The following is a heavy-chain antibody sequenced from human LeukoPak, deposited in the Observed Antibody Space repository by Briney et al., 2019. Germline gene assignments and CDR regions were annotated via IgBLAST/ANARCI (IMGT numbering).Heavy chain of an antibody. CDR1: GFTFSSYG. D-gene: IGHD3-3*01. J-gene: IGHJ4*02. CDR2: ISGSGGST. V-gene: IGHV3-23*01. CDR3: ANTRFFGVVTFDY. Sequence: GGSLRLSCAASGFTFSSYGMSWVRQAPGKGLEWVSAISGSGGSTYYADSVKGRFTISRDNSKNALYLQMNSLRAEDTAVYYCANTRFFGVVTFDYWGQGTLVTASS.